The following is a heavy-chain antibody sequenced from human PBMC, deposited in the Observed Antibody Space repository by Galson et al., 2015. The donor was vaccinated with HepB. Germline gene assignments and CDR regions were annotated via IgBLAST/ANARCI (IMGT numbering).Heavy chain of an antibody. J-gene: IGHJ6*02. Sequence: SRRLSCAASGFTFSSYAMHWVRQAPGKGLEWVAVISYDGSNKYYADSVKGRFTISRDNSKNTLYLQMNSLRAEDTAVYYCASSLDRPCGMDVWGQGTTLTVSS. V-gene: IGHV3-30-3*01. CDR3: ASSLDRPCGMDV. CDR1: GFTFSSYA. CDR2: ISYDGSNK.